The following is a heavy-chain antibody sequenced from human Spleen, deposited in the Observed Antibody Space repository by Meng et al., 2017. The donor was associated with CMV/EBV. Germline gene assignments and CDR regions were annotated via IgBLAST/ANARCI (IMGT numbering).Heavy chain of an antibody. D-gene: IGHD2-2*01. CDR2: ISIGGNTK. CDR3: ARVTPLLRSTESYFDF. J-gene: IGHJ4*02. V-gene: IGHV3-48*03. Sequence: GESLKISCAASGFTFSSYEMNWVRQAPGKGLEWVSYISIGGNTKYYADSVKGRFTISRNNAKNSLYLQMDSLRAEDTAVYYCARVTPLLRSTESYFDFWGQGTLVTVSS. CDR1: GFTFSSYE.